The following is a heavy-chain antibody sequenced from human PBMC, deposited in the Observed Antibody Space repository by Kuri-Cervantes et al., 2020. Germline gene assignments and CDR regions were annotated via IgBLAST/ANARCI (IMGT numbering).Heavy chain of an antibody. Sequence: GESLKISCAASGFSFSNYWMHWVRQAPGKGLVWVSRINRDGSSTSNADSVKGRFTISRDNAKNTLYLQMNSLRAEDTAVYYCARAEYYWYFDLWGRGTLVTVSS. V-gene: IGHV3-74*01. CDR1: GFSFSNYW. CDR2: INRDGSST. J-gene: IGHJ2*01. CDR3: ARAEYYWYFDL. D-gene: IGHD2/OR15-2a*01.